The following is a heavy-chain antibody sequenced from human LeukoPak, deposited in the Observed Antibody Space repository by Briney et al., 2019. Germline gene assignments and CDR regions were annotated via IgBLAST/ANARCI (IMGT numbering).Heavy chain of an antibody. J-gene: IGHJ4*02. CDR3: ARRAGDYSHPYDY. CDR2: IRYDGSNK. Sequence: QPGGSLRLSCAASGFTFSSYGMHWVRQAPGKGLEWVAFIRYDGSNKYYADSVKGRFTISRDNSKNTLYLQMDSLRAEDTAVYYCARRAGDYSHPYDYWGQGTLVTVSS. D-gene: IGHD3-22*01. V-gene: IGHV3-30*02. CDR1: GFTFSSYG.